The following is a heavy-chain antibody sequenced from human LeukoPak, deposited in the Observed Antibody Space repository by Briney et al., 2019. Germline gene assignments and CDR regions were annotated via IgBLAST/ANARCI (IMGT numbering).Heavy chain of an antibody. CDR1: GFTFSSYA. D-gene: IGHD6-19*01. Sequence: GGSLRLSCAASGFTFSSYAMSWVRQAPGKGLEWVSAISGSGGSTYYADSVKGRFTISRDNSKNTLYLQMNSLRAEDTAVYYCAKAYSSGWPNYYYYMDVWGKGTTVTVSS. J-gene: IGHJ6*03. V-gene: IGHV3-23*01. CDR3: AKAYSSGWPNYYYYMDV. CDR2: ISGSGGST.